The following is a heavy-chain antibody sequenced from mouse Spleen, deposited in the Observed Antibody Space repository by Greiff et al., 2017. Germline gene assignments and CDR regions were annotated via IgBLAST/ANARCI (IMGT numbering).Heavy chain of an antibody. CDR1: GYTFTSYW. CDR3: ARGETYYSYDGPGFAY. V-gene: IGHV1-64*01. Sequence: QVHVKQSGAELVKPGASVKLSCKASGYTFTSYWMHWVKQRPGQGLEWIGMIHPNSGSTNYNENFKNKATLTVDKSSSTAYMQLSSLTSEDSAVYYCARGETYYSYDGPGFAYWGQGTLVTVSA. CDR2: IHPNSGST. D-gene: IGHD2-12*01. J-gene: IGHJ3*01.